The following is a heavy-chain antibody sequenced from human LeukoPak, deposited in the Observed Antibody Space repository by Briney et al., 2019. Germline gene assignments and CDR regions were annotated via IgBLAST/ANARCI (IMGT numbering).Heavy chain of an antibody. CDR2: ITASGDRT. CDR1: GLIYSSYA. CDR3: ARAATNWFDP. Sequence: GGSLRLSCDASGLIYSSYAMSWVRQAPGKGLEWVPSITASGDRTFYGDSVRGRFTASRDNSKNTLYLQMNSLRAEDTAVYFCARAATNWFDPWGQGALVTVSS. J-gene: IGHJ5*02. D-gene: IGHD5-24*01. V-gene: IGHV3-23*01.